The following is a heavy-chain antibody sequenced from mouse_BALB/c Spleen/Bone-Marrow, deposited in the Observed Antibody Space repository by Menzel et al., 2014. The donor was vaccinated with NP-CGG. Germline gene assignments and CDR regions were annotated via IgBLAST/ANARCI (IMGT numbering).Heavy chain of an antibody. CDR2: ISPGDGVI. Sequence: QVQLQQSDAELVKPGASVKISCKASGYTFTDHAIHWVKQKPEQGLEWVGYISPGDGVIKYNEKFKGKAILTADKSSSTAYMQLNSLTSEDAAVYFCKRSLGRFAYWGQGTLVTVSA. CDR1: GYTFTDHA. J-gene: IGHJ3*01. V-gene: IGHV1S53*02. CDR3: KRSLGRFAY. D-gene: IGHD4-1*01.